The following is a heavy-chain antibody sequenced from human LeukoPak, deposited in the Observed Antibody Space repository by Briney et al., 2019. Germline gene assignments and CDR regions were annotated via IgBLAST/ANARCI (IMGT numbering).Heavy chain of an antibody. CDR3: ARAIQPFYGSGSYYIAANNWFDP. CDR2: INPNSGGT. J-gene: IGHJ5*02. Sequence: ASVKVSCKASGYTFTGYYMHWVRQAPGQGLEWMGWINPNSGGTNYAQKFKGRVTMHRDMSPSTVYMELRSVRYEDTAVYYCARAIQPFYGSGSYYIAANNWFDPWGQGTLVTVSS. CDR1: GYTFTGYY. D-gene: IGHD3-10*01. V-gene: IGHV1-2*02.